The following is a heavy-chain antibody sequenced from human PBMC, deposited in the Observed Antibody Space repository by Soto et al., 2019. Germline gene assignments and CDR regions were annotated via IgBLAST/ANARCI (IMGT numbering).Heavy chain of an antibody. CDR3: ARGISIAVAPGRPYYYGMDV. CDR2: INHSGST. CDR1: GGSFSGYY. D-gene: IGHD6-19*01. V-gene: IGHV4-34*01. Sequence: SETLSLTCAVYGGSFSGYYWSWIRQPPGKGLEWIGEINHSGSTNYNPSLKSRVTISVDTSKNQFSLKLSSVTAADTAVYYCARGISIAVAPGRPYYYGMDVWGQGTTVTVSS. J-gene: IGHJ6*02.